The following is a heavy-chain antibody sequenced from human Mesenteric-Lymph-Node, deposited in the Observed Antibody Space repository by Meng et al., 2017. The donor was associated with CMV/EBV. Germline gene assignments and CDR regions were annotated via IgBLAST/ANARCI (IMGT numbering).Heavy chain of an antibody. D-gene: IGHD5-18*01. CDR3: ARGGGGNGYVF. J-gene: IGHJ4*02. Sequence: SETLSLTCTVSGGSMSPYYWSWIRQPPGKGPEWIGYIYYSGNTKYNPSLRSRVTISIDTSKSQFSLRLDTVTAAATAVYYCARGGGGNGYVFWGQGTLVTVSS. V-gene: IGHV4-59*01. CDR2: IYYSGNT. CDR1: GGSMSPYY.